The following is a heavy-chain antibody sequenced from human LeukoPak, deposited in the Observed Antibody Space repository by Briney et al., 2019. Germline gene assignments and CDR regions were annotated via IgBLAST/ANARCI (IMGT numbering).Heavy chain of an antibody. CDR3: AKEDPMVRGVFDY. CDR2: ISWNSGSI. V-gene: IGHV3-9*03. J-gene: IGHJ4*02. Sequence: WVRQPPGKGLEWVSGISWNSGSIGYADSVKGRFTISRDNAKNSLYLQMNSLRAEDMALYYCAKEDPMVRGVFDYWGQGTLVTVSS. D-gene: IGHD3-10*01.